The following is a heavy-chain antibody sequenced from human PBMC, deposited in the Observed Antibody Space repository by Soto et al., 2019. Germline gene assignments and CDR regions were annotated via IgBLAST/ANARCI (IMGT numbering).Heavy chain of an antibody. CDR3: ARDSPPADY. Sequence: QVQLVQSVAEVKKPGASVKVSCKASGYTFTSYGIRWVRQAPGQGLEWMGWISAYNGNTKYAQKLQGRVPMTTDPSTSTAYMELRSLRSDATAVDYWARDSPPADYWGPGTLGTVSS. V-gene: IGHV1-18*01. CDR1: GYTFTSYG. CDR2: ISAYNGNT. J-gene: IGHJ4*02.